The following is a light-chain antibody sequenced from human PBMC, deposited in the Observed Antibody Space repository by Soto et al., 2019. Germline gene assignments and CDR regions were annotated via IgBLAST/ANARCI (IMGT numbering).Light chain of an antibody. CDR1: QSVSSNY. V-gene: IGKV3-20*01. Sequence: EIELTQSPGTLSLSPGERATLTCRASQSVSSNYLAWYHQKPGQAPSLLIYGASTRATGIPDRISGSGSGTDFILSSSRLELEDFAVYYCQQYGRSPPLIFGGGTKVEIK. CDR3: QQYGRSPPLI. CDR2: GAS. J-gene: IGKJ4*01.